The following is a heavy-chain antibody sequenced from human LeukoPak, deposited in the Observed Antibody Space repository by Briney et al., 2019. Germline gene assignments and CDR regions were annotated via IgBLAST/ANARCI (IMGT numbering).Heavy chain of an antibody. J-gene: IGHJ4*02. V-gene: IGHV3-53*01. CDR2: IYSGGST. D-gene: IGHD5-12*01. Sequence: GGSLRLSCAASGFTVSSNYMSWVRQAPGRGLEWVSVIYSGGSTYYADSVKGRFTIYRDNSKNTLYLQMNSLRAEDTAVYYCARFDWGYDTFDYWGQGTLVTVSS. CDR3: ARFDWGYDTFDY. CDR1: GFTVSSNY.